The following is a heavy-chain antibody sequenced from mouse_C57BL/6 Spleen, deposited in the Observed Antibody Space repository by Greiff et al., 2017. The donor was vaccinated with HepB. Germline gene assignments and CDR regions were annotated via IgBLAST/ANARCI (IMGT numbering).Heavy chain of an antibody. V-gene: IGHV1-53*01. J-gene: IGHJ2*01. CDR3: ARRAHSNYKDFDY. Sequence: VKLQQSGTELVKPGASVKLSCKASGYTFTSYWMHWVKQRPGQGLEWIGNINPSNGGTNYNEKFKSKATLTVDKSSSTAYMQLSSLTSEDSAVYYCARRAHSNYKDFDYWGQGTTLTVSS. CDR2: INPSNGGT. CDR1: GYTFTSYW. D-gene: IGHD2-5*01.